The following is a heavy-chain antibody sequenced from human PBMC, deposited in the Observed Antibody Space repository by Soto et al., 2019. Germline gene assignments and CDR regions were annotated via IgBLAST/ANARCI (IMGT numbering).Heavy chain of an antibody. CDR1: GVSISTYY. CDR3: ARDQLSSGLYVWFDP. D-gene: IGHD6-25*01. CDR2: IYYDGST. V-gene: IGHV4-59*01. J-gene: IGHJ5*02. Sequence: SETLSLTCTVSGVSISTYYWSWIRQPPGKGLEWIGYIYYDGSTSYNPSLRSRVTISVDTSKNQFSLILSSVTSADTAVYYCARDQLSSGLYVWFDPWGQGTLVTVSS.